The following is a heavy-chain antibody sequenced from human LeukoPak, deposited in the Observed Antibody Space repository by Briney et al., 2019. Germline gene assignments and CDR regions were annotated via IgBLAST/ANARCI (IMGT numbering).Heavy chain of an antibody. Sequence: PSETLSLTCTVSGGSFSNYYWSWIRQPPGKGLEWMGYIYYSGSTNYNPSLKSRVIISAPTSKTQFSLSLSSVPAADTAVYYCASHATALVSYGFDPWGQETLVTVSS. CDR3: ASHATALVSYGFDP. CDR2: IYYSGST. CDR1: GGSFSNYY. D-gene: IGHD5-18*01. V-gene: IGHV4-59*08. J-gene: IGHJ5*02.